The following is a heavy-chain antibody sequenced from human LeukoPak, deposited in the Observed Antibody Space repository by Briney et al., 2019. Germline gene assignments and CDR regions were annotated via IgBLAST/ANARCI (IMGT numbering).Heavy chain of an antibody. CDR1: GYTFTSYD. Sequence: GASVKVSCKASGYTFTSYDINWVRQATGQGLEWMGWMNPNSGNTGYAQKFQGRVTMTRNTSISTAYMELSSLRSEDTAVYYCARDDYYDSSGYPWDTASLWGQGTMVTVSS. CDR3: ARDDYYDSSGYPWDTASL. D-gene: IGHD3-22*01. J-gene: IGHJ3*01. V-gene: IGHV1-8*01. CDR2: MNPNSGNT.